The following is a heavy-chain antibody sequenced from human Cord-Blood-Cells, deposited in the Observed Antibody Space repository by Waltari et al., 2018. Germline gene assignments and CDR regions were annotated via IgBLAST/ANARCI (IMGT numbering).Heavy chain of an antibody. CDR2: IYYRGST. J-gene: IGHJ6*02. V-gene: IGHV4-39*01. CDR3: ARHDYDFWSGYYPHYYYYGMDV. D-gene: IGHD3-3*01. CDR1: GGSISSSSYY. Sequence: QLQLQESGPGLVKPSETLSLTCTVSGGSISSSSYYWGWIRQPPGKGLEWIGGIYYRGSTYYNPPLKSRVTISVDTSKNQFSLKLSSVTAADTAVYYCARHDYDFWSGYYPHYYYYGMDVWGQGP.